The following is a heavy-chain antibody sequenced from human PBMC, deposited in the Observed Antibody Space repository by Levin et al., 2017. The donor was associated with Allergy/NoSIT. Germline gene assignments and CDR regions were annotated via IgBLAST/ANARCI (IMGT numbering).Heavy chain of an antibody. CDR2: ISGSGGST. V-gene: IGHV3-23*01. J-gene: IGHJ6*03. Sequence: PGGSLRLSCAASGFTFSSYAMSWVRQAPGKGLEWVSAISGSGGSTYYADSVKGRFTISRDNSKNTLYLQMNSLRAEDTAVYYCAKDQRESLAYCGGDCYIGVGVGYYYYMDVWGKGTTVTVSS. CDR1: GFTFSSYA. CDR3: AKDQRESLAYCGGDCYIGVGVGYYYYMDV. D-gene: IGHD2-21*02.